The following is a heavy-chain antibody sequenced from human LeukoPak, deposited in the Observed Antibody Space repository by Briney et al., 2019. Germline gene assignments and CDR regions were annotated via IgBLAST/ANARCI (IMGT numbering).Heavy chain of an antibody. D-gene: IGHD3-22*01. J-gene: IGHJ4*02. CDR3: ARQAYYYDSSGYIGPLDY. CDR2: INPSGGST. Sequence: GASVKVSCTASGYTFTSYYMHWVRQAPGQGLEWMGIINPSGGSTSYAQKFQGRVTMTRDTSTSTVYMELSSLRSEDTAVYYCARQAYYYDSSGYIGPLDYWGQGTLVTVSS. CDR1: GYTFTSYY. V-gene: IGHV1-46*01.